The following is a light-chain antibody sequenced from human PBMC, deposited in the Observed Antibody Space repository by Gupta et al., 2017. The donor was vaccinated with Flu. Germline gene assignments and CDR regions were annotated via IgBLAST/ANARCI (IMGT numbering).Light chain of an antibody. Sequence: DIQMTQSPSTLSASVGDRVTIPCRASQSINSWLDWYQQKPGKAPQLLIYQASILESGVPSRFSGSGCATEFTLTIICLQPDDVVAYYCQQYSSYSGYSFGQGTKLEIK. J-gene: IGKJ2*03. V-gene: IGKV1-5*03. CDR1: QSINSW. CDR3: QQYSSYSGYS. CDR2: QAS.